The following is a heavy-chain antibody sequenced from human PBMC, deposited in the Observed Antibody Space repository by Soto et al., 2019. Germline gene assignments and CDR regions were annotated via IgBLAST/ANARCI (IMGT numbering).Heavy chain of an antibody. V-gene: IGHV3-23*01. J-gene: IGHJ6*02. Sequence: PGGSLRLSCAASGFTFGTNGMSWVRQAPGKGLEWVAFISVGGGNTFYGDSVKGRFTISRDNSKNTLYLETNSLRAEDTAVYYCARIYDTGAYWGSNDYNFGMDVWGQGTTVTVSS. CDR1: GFTFGTNG. CDR3: ARIYDTGAYWGSNDYNFGMDV. D-gene: IGHD2-8*02. CDR2: ISVGGGNT.